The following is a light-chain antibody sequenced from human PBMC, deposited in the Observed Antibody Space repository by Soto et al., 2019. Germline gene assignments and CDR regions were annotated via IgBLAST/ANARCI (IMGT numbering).Light chain of an antibody. CDR1: SSDVGAYDY. J-gene: IGLJ1*01. Sequence: QSALTQPASVSGSPGQSITISCTGTSSDVGAYDYVSWYQQHPGEVPKLMIFDVSDRPSGVSNRFSGSKSGNTASLTISGLQAEDEADYYCSSFTTSTSSVFGTGTKLTVL. CDR2: DVS. V-gene: IGLV2-14*03. CDR3: SSFTTSTSSV.